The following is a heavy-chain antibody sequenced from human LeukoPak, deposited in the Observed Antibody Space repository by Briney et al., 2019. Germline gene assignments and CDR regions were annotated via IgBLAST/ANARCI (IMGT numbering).Heavy chain of an antibody. D-gene: IGHD3-9*01. CDR1: GFTFSSYE. J-gene: IGHJ4*02. CDR2: ISSSGSTI. CDR3: ASGPDTAFY. Sequence: GGSLRLSCAASGFTFSSYEMNWVRQAPGKGLEWVSYISSSGSTIYYADSVKGRFTISRDNAKNSLYLQMNSLRAEDTAVYYRASGPDTAFYWGQGTLVTVSS. V-gene: IGHV3-48*03.